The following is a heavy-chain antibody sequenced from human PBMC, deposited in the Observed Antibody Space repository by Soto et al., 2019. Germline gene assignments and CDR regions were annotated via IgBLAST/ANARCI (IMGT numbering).Heavy chain of an antibody. V-gene: IGHV1-8*01. J-gene: IGHJ5*02. CDR1: GYAFGDYD. D-gene: IGHD1-1*01. CDR2: MNPNSANT. CDR3: ARMATYGTLKWFDP. Sequence: QVQLVQSGAEVQRPGASVKVSCRASGYAFGDYDISWVLQAPGQGLEWMGWMNPNSANTGYAQKFQGRVSMTRDMSISTAYMELSRLRPEDTAIYYCARMATYGTLKWFDPWGQGALVTVSS.